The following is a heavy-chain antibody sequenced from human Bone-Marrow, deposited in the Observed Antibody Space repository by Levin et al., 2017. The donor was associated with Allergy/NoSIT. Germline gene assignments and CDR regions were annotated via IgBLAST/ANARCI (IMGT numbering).Heavy chain of an antibody. CDR1: GYSISSGYY. Sequence: SETLSLTCAVSGYSISSGYYWGWIRQPPGKGLEWIGSIYHSGSTYYNPSLKSRVTISVDTSKNQFSLKLSSVTAADTAVYYCAREGITIFGVVRSDAFDIWGQGTMVTVSS. CDR2: IYHSGST. V-gene: IGHV4-38-2*02. J-gene: IGHJ3*02. CDR3: AREGITIFGVVRSDAFDI. D-gene: IGHD3-3*01.